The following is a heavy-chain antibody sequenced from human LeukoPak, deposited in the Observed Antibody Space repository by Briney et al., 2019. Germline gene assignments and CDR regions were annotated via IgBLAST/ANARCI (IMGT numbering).Heavy chain of an antibody. V-gene: IGHV4-39*01. J-gene: IGHJ4*02. CDR2: IYYSGST. D-gene: IGHD3-3*01. CDR1: GGSISSSSYY. CDR3: ARVEYYDFWSGYSPLSDY. Sequence: SETLSLTCTVSGGSISSSSYYWGWIRQPPGKGLEWIGSIYYSGSTYYNPSLKSRVTISVDTSKNQFSLKLSSVTAADTAVYYCARVEYYDFWSGYSPLSDYWGQGTLVTVSS.